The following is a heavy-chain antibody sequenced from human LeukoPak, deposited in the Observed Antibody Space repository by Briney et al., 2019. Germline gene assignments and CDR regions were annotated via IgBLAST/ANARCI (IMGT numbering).Heavy chain of an antibody. CDR1: GYSFTSYY. CDR3: ARGGVAKLGPLDL. J-gene: IGHJ5*02. CDR2: INPSDSST. Sequence: ASVKVSCKASGYSFTSYYMHWVRQAPGQGLEWMGIINPSDSSTSYAQKFQGRVTMTRDTSTSTVYMELSSLRSEDTAVYYCARGGVAKLGPLDLWGQEPWSPSPQ. D-gene: IGHD7-27*01. V-gene: IGHV1-46*01.